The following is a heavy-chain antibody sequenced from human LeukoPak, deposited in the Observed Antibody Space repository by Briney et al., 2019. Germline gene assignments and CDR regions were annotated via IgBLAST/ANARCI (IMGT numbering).Heavy chain of an antibody. Sequence: SQTLSLTCTVSGGSISSGSYYWSWIRQPAGKGLEWIGRIYTSGSTNYNPSLKSRVTISVDTSKNQFSLKLSSVTAADTAVYYCARDLFVAGSGFDYWGQGTLVTVSS. CDR1: GGSISSGSYY. CDR2: IYTSGST. V-gene: IGHV4-61*02. D-gene: IGHD3-10*01. J-gene: IGHJ4*02. CDR3: ARDLFVAGSGFDY.